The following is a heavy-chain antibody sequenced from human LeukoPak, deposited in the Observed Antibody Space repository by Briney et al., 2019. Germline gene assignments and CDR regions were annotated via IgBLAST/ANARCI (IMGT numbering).Heavy chain of an antibody. CDR1: RYTFTSYD. J-gene: IGHJ3*02. V-gene: IGHV1-8*01. CDR2: MNRNSGNT. D-gene: IGHD3-10*01. Sequence: ASVKVSYKASRYTFTSYDVNWVRQATGQGLEWMGWMNRNSGNTGYAQKFQGRVTMTRNTSISTAYKELRSLRSEDTAVYYCGGRQYYGDGWAFDIWGQGTMVTVSS. CDR3: GGRQYYGDGWAFDI.